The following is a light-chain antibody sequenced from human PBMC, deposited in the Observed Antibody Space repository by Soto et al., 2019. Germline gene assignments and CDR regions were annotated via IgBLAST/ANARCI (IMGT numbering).Light chain of an antibody. CDR1: QSISSY. J-gene: IGKJ5*01. V-gene: IGKV1-39*01. CDR3: QQSYSTPIT. CDR2: AAS. Sequence: DIQMTQYQSSLSASVGDRVTITCRASQSISSYLNWYQQKPGKAPKLLIYAASSLQSGVPSRFSGSGSGTDFTLTISSLQPEDFATYYCQQSYSTPITFGQGTRLEIK.